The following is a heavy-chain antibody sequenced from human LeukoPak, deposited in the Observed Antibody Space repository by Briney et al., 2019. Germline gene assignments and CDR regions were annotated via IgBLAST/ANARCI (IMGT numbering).Heavy chain of an antibody. D-gene: IGHD6-13*01. Sequence: ASVQVSCNASGSSFRNYGLTWVRQVPGQGLEWMGWISGDNRDTDSAEKFQGRLTMTTDTSTSTAYMDLRSLRSDDTGIYYCARLIRAAALIDYWGQGTLVTVSS. CDR1: GSSFRNYG. CDR3: ARLIRAAALIDY. J-gene: IGHJ4*02. CDR2: ISGDNRDT. V-gene: IGHV1-18*01.